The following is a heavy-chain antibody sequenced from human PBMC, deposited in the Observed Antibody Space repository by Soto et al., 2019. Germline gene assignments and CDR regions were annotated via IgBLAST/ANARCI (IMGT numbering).Heavy chain of an antibody. Sequence: QVQLQESGPGLVKPSQTLSLTCTVSGGSISSGGYYWSWIRQHPGKGLEWIGYVYYSGSTYYNPSLKSRVTISVDTSKNQFSLKLSSVTAADTAVYYCARVKTPTRSNWFDPWGQGTLVTVSS. J-gene: IGHJ5*02. D-gene: IGHD2-15*01. CDR1: GGSISSGGYY. CDR2: VYYSGST. V-gene: IGHV4-31*03. CDR3: ARVKTPTRSNWFDP.